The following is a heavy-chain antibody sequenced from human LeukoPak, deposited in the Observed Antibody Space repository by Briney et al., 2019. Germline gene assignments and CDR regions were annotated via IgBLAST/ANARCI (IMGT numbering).Heavy chain of an antibody. Sequence: GGSLRLSCAASGFTFSSYSMNWVRQAPGKGLEWVSSISSSSSYIYYADSVKGRFTISRDNAKNSLYLQMNSLRAEDTAVYYCARDQAYSGYDLGPDYYYYYYIDVWGKGTTVTVSS. J-gene: IGHJ6*03. D-gene: IGHD5-12*01. CDR3: ARDQAYSGYDLGPDYYYYYYIDV. V-gene: IGHV3-21*01. CDR2: ISSSSSYI. CDR1: GFTFSSYS.